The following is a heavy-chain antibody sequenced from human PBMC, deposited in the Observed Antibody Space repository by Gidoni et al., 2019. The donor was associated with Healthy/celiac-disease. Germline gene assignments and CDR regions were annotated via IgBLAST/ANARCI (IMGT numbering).Heavy chain of an antibody. Sequence: HVQLQESGPGLVKPSHTLSLTCTVSGGSISSCDYYSGWIRQPPGKGLAWIGYIDYSGSTYYNPSLKSRVTISVDTPKNQFSLKLSSVTAADTAVYYCARGDYYGSGSPDAFDIWGQGTMVTVSS. CDR1: GGSISSCDYY. V-gene: IGHV4-30-4*01. D-gene: IGHD3-10*01. CDR3: ARGDYYGSGSPDAFDI. CDR2: IDYSGST. J-gene: IGHJ3*02.